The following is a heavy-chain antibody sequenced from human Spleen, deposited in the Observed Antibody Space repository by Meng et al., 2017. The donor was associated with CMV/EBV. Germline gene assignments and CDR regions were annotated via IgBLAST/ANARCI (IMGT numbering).Heavy chain of an antibody. V-gene: IGHV1-69*10. Sequence: SVKVSCKASGGTFSNFAISWVRQAPGQGLEWRGGIIPMIDIPNYAQKMQGRVTITADKFSSTAYMELTSLRSEDTAIYYCAKSSGGLAVPLDSWGQGTLVTVSS. CDR1: GGTFSNFA. CDR2: IIPMIDIP. J-gene: IGHJ4*02. D-gene: IGHD3-16*01. CDR3: AKSSGGLAVPLDS.